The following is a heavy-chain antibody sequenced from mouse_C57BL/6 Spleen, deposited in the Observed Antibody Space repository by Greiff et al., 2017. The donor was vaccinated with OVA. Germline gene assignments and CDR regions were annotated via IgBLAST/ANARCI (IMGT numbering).Heavy chain of an antibody. Sequence: VQLQQSGAELVRPGASVTLSCKASGYTFTDYEMHWVKQTPVHGLEWIGAIDPETGGTAYNQKFKGKAILTADKSSSTAYMELRSLTSEDSAVYYCTRVEESYYGSSPYWYFDVWGTGTTVTVSS. J-gene: IGHJ1*03. V-gene: IGHV1-15*01. CDR2: IDPETGGT. CDR3: TRVEESYYGSSPYWYFDV. D-gene: IGHD1-1*01. CDR1: GYTFTDYE.